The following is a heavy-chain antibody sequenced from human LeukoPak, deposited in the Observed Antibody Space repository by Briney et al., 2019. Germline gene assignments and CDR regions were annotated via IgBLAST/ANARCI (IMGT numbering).Heavy chain of an antibody. CDR1: GGTFTIYA. Sequence: SVKVSSMASGGTFTIYAISWVRQAPRQGLERMGRIIPILGIADYAQKFQGRVTITEDKSTSTAYMELSSLRSEDTAVYYCARALIIAAAGTIYYYYGMDVWGQGTTVTVSS. J-gene: IGHJ6*02. D-gene: IGHD6-13*01. CDR2: IIPILGIA. V-gene: IGHV1-69*04. CDR3: ARALIIAAAGTIYYYYGMDV.